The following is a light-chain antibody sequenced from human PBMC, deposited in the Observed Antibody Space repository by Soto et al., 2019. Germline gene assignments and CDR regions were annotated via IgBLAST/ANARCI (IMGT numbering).Light chain of an antibody. CDR1: QGISSY. Sequence: DIQLTQSPSFLSASVGDRVTITCRASQGISSYLAWYQQKPGKAPKLLIYAASTLQSGVPSRFSGSGSGTEFTLTISSLQPEDFATYYCQQLNSYSTFVPGTKVDIK. V-gene: IGKV1-9*01. CDR3: QQLNSYST. CDR2: AAS. J-gene: IGKJ3*01.